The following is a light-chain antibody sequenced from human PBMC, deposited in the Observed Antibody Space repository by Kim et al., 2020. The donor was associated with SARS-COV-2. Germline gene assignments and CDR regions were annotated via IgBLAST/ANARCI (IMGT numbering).Light chain of an antibody. Sequence: GQRVTISCSGSTSNSGTNYVYWYQQLPGTAPKLLIYRNDERPSGVPDRFSGSKSGTSASLAISGLRSEDEADYHCAAWDDSLSGPVFGGGTQLTVL. V-gene: IGLV1-47*01. CDR2: RND. J-gene: IGLJ3*02. CDR1: TSNSGTNY. CDR3: AAWDDSLSGPV.